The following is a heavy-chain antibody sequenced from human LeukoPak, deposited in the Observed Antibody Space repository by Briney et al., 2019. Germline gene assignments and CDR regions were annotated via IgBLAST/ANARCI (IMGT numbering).Heavy chain of an antibody. D-gene: IGHD1-1*01. V-gene: IGHV3-23*01. CDR1: GFTFISYG. CDR2: IIGSGGST. CDR3: AKDQLTVSGHYNWFDP. J-gene: IGHJ5*02. Sequence: GGSLRLSCAASGFTFISYGMSWVRQAPGKGLEWVSSIIGSGGSTYYADPVKGRFTISRDNSKNTLYLQMNSLRAEDTAVYYCAKDQLTVSGHYNWFDPWGQGTLVTVSS.